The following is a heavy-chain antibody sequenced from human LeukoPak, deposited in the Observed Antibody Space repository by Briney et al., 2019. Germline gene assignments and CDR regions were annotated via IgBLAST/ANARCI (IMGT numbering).Heavy chain of an antibody. J-gene: IGHJ4*02. Sequence: PGGSLRLSCAASGFTFSSYWMSWVRQAPGKGLEWVANINLNGSEKEYVDSVKGRFTISRDNAQKSLFLQMNSLRAEDTAVYYCARDDSSGFFDYWGQGTLVTVSS. CDR2: INLNGSEK. D-gene: IGHD3-22*01. CDR3: ARDDSSGFFDY. CDR1: GFTFSSYW. V-gene: IGHV3-7*01.